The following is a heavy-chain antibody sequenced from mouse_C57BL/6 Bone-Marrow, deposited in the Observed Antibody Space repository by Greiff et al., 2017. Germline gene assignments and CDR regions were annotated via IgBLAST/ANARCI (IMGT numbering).Heavy chain of an antibody. V-gene: IGHV1-39*01. CDR2: INPNYGTT. Sequence: VKLQQSGPELVKPGASVKISCKASGYSFTDYNMNWVKQSNGKSLEWIRVINPNYGTTSYNQKFKGKAKLTVDQSSSTAYMQLNSLTSEDSAVYYCARGYYYDYAMDYWGQGTSVTVSS. CDR1: GYSFTDYN. D-gene: IGHD2-4*01. CDR3: ARGYYYDYAMDY. J-gene: IGHJ4*01.